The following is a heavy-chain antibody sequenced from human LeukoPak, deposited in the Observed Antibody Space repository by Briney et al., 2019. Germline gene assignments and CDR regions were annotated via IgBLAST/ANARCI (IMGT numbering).Heavy chain of an antibody. CDR1: GGSISSYY. CDR3: ARMTYYDFWSANGGYFDY. D-gene: IGHD3-3*01. Sequence: PSETLSLTCTVSGGSISSYYWSWIRQPPGKGLEWIGYIYHSGSTYYNPSLKSRVTISVDRSKNQFSLKLSSVTAADTAVYYCARMTYYDFWSANGGYFDYWGQGTLVTVSS. V-gene: IGHV4-59*12. J-gene: IGHJ4*02. CDR2: IYHSGST.